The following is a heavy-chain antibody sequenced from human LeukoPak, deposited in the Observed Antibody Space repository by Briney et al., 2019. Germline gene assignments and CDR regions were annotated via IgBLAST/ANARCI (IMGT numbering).Heavy chain of an antibody. V-gene: IGHV3-7*04. CDR3: ARTMWGFDY. D-gene: IGHD7-27*01. CDR1: GFTFSSYA. Sequence: GGSLRLSCAASGFTFSSYAMTWVRQTPGKGLQWVASIHQDTGEKQYLDSVRGRFTISRDNAKNSLFLQMHSLRVEDTAVYYCARTMWGFDYWGQGTLVTVSS. CDR2: IHQDTGEK. J-gene: IGHJ4*02.